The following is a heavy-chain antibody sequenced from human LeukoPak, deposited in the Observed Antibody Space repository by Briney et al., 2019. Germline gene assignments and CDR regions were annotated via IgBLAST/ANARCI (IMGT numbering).Heavy chain of an antibody. J-gene: IGHJ4*02. V-gene: IGHV4-59*01. Sequence: SETLSLTCTVSGGSISSYYWSWIRQPPGKGLEWIGYIYYSGSTNYNPSLKSRVTISVDTSKNQFSLKLSSVTAAATAVYYCARVLRYDSSVYYSEGGPVFDYWGQGPLVTVSS. D-gene: IGHD3-22*01. CDR2: IYYSGST. CDR1: GGSISSYY. CDR3: ARVLRYDSSVYYSEGGPVFDY.